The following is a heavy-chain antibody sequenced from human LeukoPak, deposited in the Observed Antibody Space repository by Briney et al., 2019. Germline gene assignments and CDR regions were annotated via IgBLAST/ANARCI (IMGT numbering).Heavy chain of an antibody. J-gene: IGHJ5*02. CDR2: ISYDGSNK. D-gene: IGHD2-15*01. Sequence: GGSLRLSCAASGFTFSSYAMHWVRQAPGKGLEWVAVISYDGSNKYYADSVKGRFTISRDNSKNTLYLQMNSLRAEDRAVYYCARDRAVVVAATFWFDPWGQGTLVTVSS. V-gene: IGHV3-30-3*01. CDR3: ARDRAVVVAATFWFDP. CDR1: GFTFSSYA.